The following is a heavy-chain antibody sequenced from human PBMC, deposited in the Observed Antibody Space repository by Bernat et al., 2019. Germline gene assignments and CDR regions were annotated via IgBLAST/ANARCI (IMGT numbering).Heavy chain of an antibody. D-gene: IGHD2-2*01. J-gene: IGHJ1*01. CDR3: AKDVVVVPAAMGYFQH. V-gene: IGHV3-23*01. CDR2: ISGSGGST. Sequence: EVQLLESGGGLVQPGGSLRLSCAASGFTFSSDAMTWVRQAPGKGLEWVSGISGSGGSTYYADSVKGRFTISRDNSKNTLYLQMTSLGAEDTAVYYCAKDVVVVPAAMGYFQHWGQGTLVTVSS. CDR1: GFTFSSDA.